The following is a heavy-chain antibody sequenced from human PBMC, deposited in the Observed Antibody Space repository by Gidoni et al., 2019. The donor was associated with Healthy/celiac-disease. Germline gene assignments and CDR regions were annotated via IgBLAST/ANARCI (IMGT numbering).Heavy chain of an antibody. V-gene: IGHV4-61*01. Sequence: QVQLQESDPGLVQPSETLSLTCTVSGASVSSGSYYWSWIRQPPGKGLEWIGYIYYSGSTNYNPSLKSRVTISVDTSKNQFSLKLSSVTAADTAVYYCARAPVTQDAFDIWGQGTMVTVSS. J-gene: IGHJ3*02. CDR3: ARAPVTQDAFDI. D-gene: IGHD4-4*01. CDR2: IYYSGST. CDR1: GASVSSGSYY.